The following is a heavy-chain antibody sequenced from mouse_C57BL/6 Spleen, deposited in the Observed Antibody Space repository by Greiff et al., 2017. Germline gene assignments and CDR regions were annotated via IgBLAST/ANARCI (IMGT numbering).Heavy chain of an antibody. CDR3: AREGDYYGSSYGYYAMDY. V-gene: IGHV1-72*01. CDR2: IDPNSGGT. J-gene: IGHJ4*01. CDR1: GYTFTSYW. D-gene: IGHD1-1*01. Sequence: QVHVKQPGAELVKPGASVKLSCKASGYTFTSYWMHWVKQRPGRGLEWIGRIDPNSGGTKYNEKFKSKATLTVDKPSSTAYMQLSSLTSEDSAVYYCAREGDYYGSSYGYYAMDYWGQGTSVTVSS.